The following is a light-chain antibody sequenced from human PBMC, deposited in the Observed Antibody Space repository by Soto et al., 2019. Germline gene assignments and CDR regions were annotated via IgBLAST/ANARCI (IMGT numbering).Light chain of an antibody. J-gene: IGKJ3*01. CDR3: QQSYSTPPLT. Sequence: DIQMTQSPSSLSASVGDRVTITCRASQSISSYLNWYQQKPGKAPKLLIYAASSLQSGVPSRFSGSGSGTELKLTISSLQPEDFATYYCQQSYSTPPLTFGPGTKVDIK. V-gene: IGKV1-39*01. CDR2: AAS. CDR1: QSISSY.